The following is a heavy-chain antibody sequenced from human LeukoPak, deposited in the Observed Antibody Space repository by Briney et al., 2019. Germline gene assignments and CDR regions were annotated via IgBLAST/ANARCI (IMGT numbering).Heavy chain of an antibody. Sequence: SETLSLTCAVYGGSFSGYYWSWIRQPPGKGLEWIGEINHSGSTNYNPSLKRRVTISVDTSKNQFSLKLSSVPAADTAVYYCARPDYYGSGTWDYWGQGTLVTVSS. CDR1: GGSFSGYY. CDR2: INHSGST. J-gene: IGHJ4*02. V-gene: IGHV4-34*01. CDR3: ARPDYYGSGTWDY. D-gene: IGHD3-10*01.